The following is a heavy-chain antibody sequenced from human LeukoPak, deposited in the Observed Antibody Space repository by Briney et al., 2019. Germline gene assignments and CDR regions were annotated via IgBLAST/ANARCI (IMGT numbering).Heavy chain of an antibody. CDR2: ISTTSSTI. V-gene: IGHV3-48*04. J-gene: IGHJ4*02. CDR1: GFTFSTYS. D-gene: IGHD1-26*01. CDR3: ARVLGSRLLVDY. Sequence: PGGSLRLSCEASGFTFSTYSMNWVRQAPGKGLEWVSFISTTSSTIYYADSVKGRFTISRDNARNSLYLQMNSLRAEDTAVYYCARVLGSRLLVDYWGQGTLVTVSS.